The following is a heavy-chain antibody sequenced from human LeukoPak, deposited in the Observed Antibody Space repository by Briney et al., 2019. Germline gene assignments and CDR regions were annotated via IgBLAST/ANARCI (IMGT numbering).Heavy chain of an antibody. J-gene: IGHJ6*03. Sequence: GGSLRLSCEASGFTFTTYSMTWVRQAPGKGLEWVSIISSGSSAIFSADALKGRFTISRDNAKKSLYLQMNSLRAEDTAVYYCARGVDNYYYYYMDVWGKGTTVTISS. V-gene: IGHV3-21*01. CDR3: ARGVDNYYYYYMDV. CDR2: ISSGSSAI. CDR1: GFTFTTYS. D-gene: IGHD5-12*01.